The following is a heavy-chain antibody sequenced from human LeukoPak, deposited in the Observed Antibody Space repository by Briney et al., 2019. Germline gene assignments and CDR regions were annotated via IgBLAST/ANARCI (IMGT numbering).Heavy chain of an antibody. CDR1: GFTFSSYG. V-gene: IGHV3-30*02. CDR3: AKSTMVRGVISYAGYYSMDV. D-gene: IGHD3-10*01. CDR2: IRYDGSNK. Sequence: GGSLRLSCAASGFTFSSYGMHWVRQAPGKGLEWVAFIRYDGSNKYYADSVKGRFTISRDNSKNTLYLQMNSLRAEDTAVYYCAKSTMVRGVISYAGYYSMDVWGQGTTVTVSS. J-gene: IGHJ6*02.